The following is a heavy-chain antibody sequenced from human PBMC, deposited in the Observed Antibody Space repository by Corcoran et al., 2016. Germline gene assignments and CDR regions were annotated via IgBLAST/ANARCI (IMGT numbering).Heavy chain of an antibody. CDR1: GYSFTSYW. V-gene: IGHV5-51*01. J-gene: IGHJ4*02. CDR3: ARHPHYYDSSGYPRGFLGGDY. D-gene: IGHD3-22*01. CDR2: IYPGDSDT. Sequence: EVQLVQSGAEVKKPGESLKISCKGSGYSFTSYWIGWVRQMPGKGLEWMGIIYPGDSDTRYSPSFQGQVTISADKSISTAYLQWSSLKASETAMYYSARHPHYYDSSGYPRGFLGGDYWGQGTLVTVSS.